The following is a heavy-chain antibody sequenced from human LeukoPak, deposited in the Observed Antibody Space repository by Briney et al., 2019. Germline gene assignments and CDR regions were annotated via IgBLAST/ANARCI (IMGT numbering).Heavy chain of an antibody. V-gene: IGHV1-18*01. CDR2: ISAYNGNT. J-gene: IGHJ3*02. CDR1: GYTFTSYG. CDR3: ARDHMIVVVSDAFDI. Sequence: ASVKVSRKASGYTFTSYGISWVRQAPGQGLEWMGWISAYNGNTNYAQKLQGRVTMTTDTSTSTAYMELRSLRSDDTAVYYCARDHMIVVVSDAFDIWGQGTMVTVSS. D-gene: IGHD3-22*01.